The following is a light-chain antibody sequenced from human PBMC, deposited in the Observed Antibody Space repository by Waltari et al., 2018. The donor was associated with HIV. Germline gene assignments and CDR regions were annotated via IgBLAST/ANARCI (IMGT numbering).Light chain of an antibody. CDR1: SSNIGRTS. CDR3: ASWEDSLNGVV. CDR2: SDK. V-gene: IGLV1-44*01. J-gene: IGLJ2*01. Sequence: QSVLTQPPSASGTPGQRVTMSCSGSSSNIGRTSVTWYQQLPGTAPKLPIYSDKQRPFGVPDRFSGSKSGTSGSLAISGLQSEDEAVYYCASWEDSLNGVVFGGGTKLTVL.